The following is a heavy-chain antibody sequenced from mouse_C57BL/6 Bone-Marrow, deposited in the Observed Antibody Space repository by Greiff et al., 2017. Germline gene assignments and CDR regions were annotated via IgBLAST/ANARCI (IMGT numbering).Heavy chain of an antibody. CDR3: TVYDYDGGSDY. CDR1: GYTFTSYW. Sequence: VQLQQSGTVLARPGASVKMSCKTSGYTFTSYWMHWVKQRPGQGLEWIGAIYPGNSDTSYNQKFKGKAKLTAVTSASTAYMELSSLTNEDSAVYDVTVYDYDGGSDYWGQGTTLTVSS. CDR2: IYPGNSDT. D-gene: IGHD2-4*01. V-gene: IGHV1-5*01. J-gene: IGHJ2*01.